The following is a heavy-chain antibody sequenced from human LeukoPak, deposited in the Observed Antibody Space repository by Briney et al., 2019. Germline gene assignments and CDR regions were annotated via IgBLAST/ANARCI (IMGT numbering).Heavy chain of an antibody. Sequence: GGSLRLSCAASGCTCSSYPMSWVRQAPGKGLEWVSAISAGGDSTFYADSVKGRFTISRDNSKNTLYLQMNSLRAEDTAVYYCAKFTSWGQGTLVTVSS. V-gene: IGHV3-23*01. D-gene: IGHD2/OR15-2a*01. CDR3: AKFTS. CDR1: GCTCSSYP. J-gene: IGHJ5*02. CDR2: ISAGGDST.